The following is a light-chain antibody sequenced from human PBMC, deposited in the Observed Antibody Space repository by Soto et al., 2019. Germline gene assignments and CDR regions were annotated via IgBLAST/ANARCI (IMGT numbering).Light chain of an antibody. CDR3: QQLNSYPWT. CDR2: AAS. J-gene: IGKJ1*01. CDR1: QGISSY. Sequence: IQLTQSPSSLSASVGDRVTTTCRASQGISSYLAWYQQKPGKAPKLLIYAASTLQSGVPSRFSGSGSGTEFTLTISSLQPEDFATYYCQQLNSYPWTFGQGTKVDIK. V-gene: IGKV1-9*01.